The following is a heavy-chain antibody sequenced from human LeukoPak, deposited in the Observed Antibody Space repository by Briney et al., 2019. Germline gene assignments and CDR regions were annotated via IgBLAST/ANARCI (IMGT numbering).Heavy chain of an antibody. CDR2: IYYSGST. CDR1: GDSISSYY. V-gene: IGHV4-59*08. CDR3: ARAGILTGYLVFDY. Sequence: SETLSLTCTVSGDSISSYYWRWIRQPPGKGLGWIAYIYYSGSTNYNSSLKSRVTISVDTSKNQFSLKLSSVTAADTAVYYCARAGILTGYLVFDYWGQGTLVTVSS. J-gene: IGHJ4*02. D-gene: IGHD3-9*01.